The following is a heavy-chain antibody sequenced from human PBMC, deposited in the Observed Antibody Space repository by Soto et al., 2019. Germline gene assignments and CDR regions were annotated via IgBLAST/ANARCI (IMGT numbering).Heavy chain of an antibody. V-gene: IGHV2-26*01. Sequence: SGPTLVNPTGTLTLTCTVSGFSLSNARMGVSWIRQPPGKALEWLAHIFSNDEKSYSTSLKSRLTISKDTSKSQVVLTMTNMDPVDTATYYCARIPASYDYIWGSYRNGPWYLDYWGQGTLVTVSS. J-gene: IGHJ4*02. CDR2: IFSNDEK. CDR1: GFSLSNARMG. CDR3: ARIPASYDYIWGSYRNGPWYLDY. D-gene: IGHD3-16*02.